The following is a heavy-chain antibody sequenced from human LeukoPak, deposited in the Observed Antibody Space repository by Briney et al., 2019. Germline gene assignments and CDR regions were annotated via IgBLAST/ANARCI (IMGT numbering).Heavy chain of an antibody. CDR1: GGSISSSNW. D-gene: IGHD6-13*01. J-gene: IGHJ4*02. CDR2: IYHSGST. Sequence: PSETLSLTCAVSGGSISSSNWWSRVRQPPGKGLEWIGEIYHSGSTNYNPSLKSRVTISVDKSKTQFSLKLSSVTAADTAVYYCARAKYSSSWYASGFDYWGQGTLVTVSS. V-gene: IGHV4-4*02. CDR3: ARAKYSSSWYASGFDY.